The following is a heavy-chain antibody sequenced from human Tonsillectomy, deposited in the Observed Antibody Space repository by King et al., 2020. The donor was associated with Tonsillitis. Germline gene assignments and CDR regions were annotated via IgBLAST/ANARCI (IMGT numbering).Heavy chain of an antibody. CDR1: GGSISSYY. CDR3: ATLGDTIDF. J-gene: IGHJ4*02. Sequence: VQLQESGPGLVKPSETLSLTCTVSGGSISSYYWTWVRQPPGKGLELIGYIHYSGSTDQNPSLKSRVTLSVDTSKNQFSLKLSSVTAADTAIYYCATLGDTIDFWGQGTLVTVSS. CDR2: IHYSGST. D-gene: IGHD2-2*01. V-gene: IGHV4-59*01.